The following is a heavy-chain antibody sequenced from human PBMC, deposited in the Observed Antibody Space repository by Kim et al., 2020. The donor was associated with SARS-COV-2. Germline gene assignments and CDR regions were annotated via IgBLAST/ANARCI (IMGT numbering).Heavy chain of an antibody. D-gene: IGHD2-21*02. Sequence: SETLSLTCTVSGGSISSYYWSWIRQPPGKGLEWIGYIYYSGSTNYNPSLKSRVTISVDTSKNQFSLKLSSVTAADTAVYYCARGIVVVTAPYNWFDPWGQGTLVTVSS. CDR1: GGSISSYY. V-gene: IGHV4-59*01. J-gene: IGHJ5*02. CDR3: ARGIVVVTAPYNWFDP. CDR2: IYYSGST.